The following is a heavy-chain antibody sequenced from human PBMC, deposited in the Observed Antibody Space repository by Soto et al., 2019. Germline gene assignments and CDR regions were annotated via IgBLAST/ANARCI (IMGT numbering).Heavy chain of an antibody. CDR1: GFSLSTSGMS. CDR2: IDWDGDK. D-gene: IGHD3-10*01. CDR3: ARTTSLWFGESTMPDY. J-gene: IGHJ4*02. Sequence: SGPTLVNPTQTLTLTCTFSGFSLSTSGMSVSWIRQSPGKALEWLALIDWDGDKYHSTSLKTRLTISKDTSKNQVVLTMTNMDPVDTATYYCARTTSLWFGESTMPDYWGQGTLVTVSS. V-gene: IGHV2-70*01.